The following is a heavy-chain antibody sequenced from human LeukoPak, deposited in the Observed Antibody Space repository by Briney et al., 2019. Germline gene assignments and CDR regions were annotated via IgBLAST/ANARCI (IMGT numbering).Heavy chain of an antibody. CDR3: ATRRIAEAAPFDY. CDR2: IYYSGST. Sequence: PSETLSLTCAVSGASITSYYWSWIRQPPGKGLEWIGYIYYSGSTNYNPSLKSRVTMSVDTSKNEFSLKLSSVTTADTAVYYCATRRIAEAAPFDYWGQGTLVTVSS. V-gene: IGHV4-59*01. J-gene: IGHJ4*02. D-gene: IGHD6-19*01. CDR1: GASITSYY.